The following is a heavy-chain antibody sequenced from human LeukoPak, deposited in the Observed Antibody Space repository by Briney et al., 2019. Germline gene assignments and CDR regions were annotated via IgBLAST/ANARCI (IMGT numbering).Heavy chain of an antibody. V-gene: IGHV4-34*01. CDR3: ARGNYGDYSYYYYYYMDV. CDR1: GGSFSGYY. D-gene: IGHD4-17*01. CDR2: INHSGST. Sequence: SETLSPTCAVYGGSFSGYYWSWIRQPPGKGLEWIGEINHSGSTNYNPSLKGRVTISVDTSKNQFSLKLSSVTAADTAVYYCARGNYGDYSYYYYYYMDVWGKGTTVTVSS. J-gene: IGHJ6*03.